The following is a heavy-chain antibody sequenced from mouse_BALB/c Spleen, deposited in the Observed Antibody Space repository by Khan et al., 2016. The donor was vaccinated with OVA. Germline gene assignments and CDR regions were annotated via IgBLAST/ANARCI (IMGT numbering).Heavy chain of an antibody. V-gene: IGHV2-6-5*01. CDR2: IWDGGSR. CDR3: AKDPPDSSVDY. J-gene: IGHJ4*01. D-gene: IGHD1-1*01. CDR1: GFSLTDYA. Sequence: VELVESGPGLVAPSQSLSITCSVSGFSLTDYAVSLIRHPPGKGLEWLGVIWDGGSRYYNSVLKSRVSINKDNTKSLVFLKVNSLQTDDTAMYYCAKDPPDSSVDYWGQGTSVTVSS.